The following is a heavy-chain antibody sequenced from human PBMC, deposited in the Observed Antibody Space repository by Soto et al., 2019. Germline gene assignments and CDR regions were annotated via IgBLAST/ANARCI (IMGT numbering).Heavy chain of an antibody. CDR3: AKGRHDFWSPNYFDS. J-gene: IGHJ4*02. CDR2: ITWNSRVL. Sequence: PGGSLRLSCVGTGLNFDDFAMHWVRQAPGKGLEWVSGITWNSRVLAYADSVKGRFTISRDNARNSLYLQMDSLRDEDTALYYCAKGRHDFWSPNYFDSWGQGTLVTVS. V-gene: IGHV3-9*01. D-gene: IGHD3-3*01. CDR1: GLNFDDFA.